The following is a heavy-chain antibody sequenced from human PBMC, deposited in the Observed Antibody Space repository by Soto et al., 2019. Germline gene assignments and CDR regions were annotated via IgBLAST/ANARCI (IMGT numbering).Heavy chain of an antibody. D-gene: IGHD6-19*01. CDR1: GYIFSDYY. V-gene: IGHV1-2*02. CDR3: VRGRAVAGINDEAFDL. J-gene: IGHJ3*01. Sequence: ASGKVSCKASGYIFSDYYMHWVRQAPGQGLECMGWINPNSGDTIYAQKFQGRVTVTGDPSISTAYMELSRLTSDDTAVYYCVRGRAVAGINDEAFDLWGQGTMVTVSS. CDR2: INPNSGDT.